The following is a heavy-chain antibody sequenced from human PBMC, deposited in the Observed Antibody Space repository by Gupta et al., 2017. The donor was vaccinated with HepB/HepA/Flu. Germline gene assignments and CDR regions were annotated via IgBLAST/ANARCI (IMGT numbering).Heavy chain of an antibody. CDR2: IYFSGRT. V-gene: IGHV4-59*01. J-gene: IGHJ3*02. Sequence: QVQLQESGPGLVKPSETLSLTCTVSGGFISSYYWAWIRQSPGKGLQWIGQIYFSGRTNYHASLKSRVTISIDTSKNQFSLKLASMTAADTAVYYCARELLGATGAFDIWGQGTVVTVSS. D-gene: IGHD1-26*01. CDR3: ARELLGATGAFDI. CDR1: GGFISSYY.